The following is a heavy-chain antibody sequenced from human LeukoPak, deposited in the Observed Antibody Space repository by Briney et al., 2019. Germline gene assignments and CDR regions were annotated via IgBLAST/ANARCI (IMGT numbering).Heavy chain of an antibody. CDR1: GGTFSSYA. Sequence: ASVKVSCKASGGTFSSYAISWVRQAPGHGLEWMGGIIPIFGTANYAQKFQGRVTITADESTSTAYMELSSLRSEDTAVYYCARVPAAGDNWFDPWGQGTLVTVSS. CDR3: ARVPAAGDNWFDP. J-gene: IGHJ5*02. V-gene: IGHV1-69*13. CDR2: IIPIFGTA. D-gene: IGHD6-13*01.